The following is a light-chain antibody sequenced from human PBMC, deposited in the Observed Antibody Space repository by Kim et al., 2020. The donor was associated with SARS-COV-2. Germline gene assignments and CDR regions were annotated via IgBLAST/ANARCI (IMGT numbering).Light chain of an antibody. V-gene: IGKV1-33*01. J-gene: IGKJ4*01. Sequence: DIQMTQSPSSLSASVGDRVTITCQASQDISNYLNWYQQKPGKAPKLRIYDASNLETGVPSRFSGSGSGTDFTFTISSLQPEDIATYYCQQYDNLPLTFGGGTKVDIK. CDR3: QQYDNLPLT. CDR2: DAS. CDR1: QDISNY.